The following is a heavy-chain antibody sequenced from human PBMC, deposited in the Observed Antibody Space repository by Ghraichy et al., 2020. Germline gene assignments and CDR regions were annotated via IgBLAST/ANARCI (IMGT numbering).Heavy chain of an antibody. CDR3: ASVPYYNSPPAH. CDR1: GFTFATYN. Sequence: LSLTCTTSGFTFATYNVHWFRQAPGKGLEWIAFIRSKTYGETTQYVASVQGRFTVSRDDSKSIAYLQMNSLKTEDTAVYYCASVPYYNSPPAHWGQGTLVTVSS. J-gene: IGHJ4*02. D-gene: IGHD3-10*01. CDR2: IRSKTYGETT. V-gene: IGHV3-49*03.